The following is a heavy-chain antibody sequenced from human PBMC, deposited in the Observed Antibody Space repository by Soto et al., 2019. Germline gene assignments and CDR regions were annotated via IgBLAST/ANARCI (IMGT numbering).Heavy chain of an antibody. CDR1: GAITGWGDNFCDYA. CDR2: IAKDVTNT. Sequence: GGSLRLSCVVSGAITGWGDNFCDYALQWVRQGPGKVLERVAGIAKDVTNTKYGSFVKCLFTISKDNLMNSGYLDVNGLSMYDTAPYFCALRSRTTEGHYFLYAMDVSGQGTPVTVSS. V-gene: IGHV3-30-3*02. CDR3: ALRSRTTEGHYFLYAMDV. J-gene: IGHJ6*02. D-gene: IGHD4-17*01.